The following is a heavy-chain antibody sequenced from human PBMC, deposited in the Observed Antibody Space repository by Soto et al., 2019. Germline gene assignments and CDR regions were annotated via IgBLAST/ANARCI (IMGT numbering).Heavy chain of an antibody. J-gene: IGHJ4*02. CDR3: VTRGGGTYPYYFDY. Sequence: SETLSLTCTVSGGSISSYYWSWIRQPPGKGLEWIGYIYYSGSTNYNPSLKSRVTISVDTSKNQFSLKLSSVTAADTAVYYCVTRGGGTYPYYFDYWGEGTLVTVSS. D-gene: IGHD1-26*01. CDR1: GGSISSYY. CDR2: IYYSGST. V-gene: IGHV4-59*08.